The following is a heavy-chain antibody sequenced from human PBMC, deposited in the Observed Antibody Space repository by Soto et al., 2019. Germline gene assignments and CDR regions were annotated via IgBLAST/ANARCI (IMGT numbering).Heavy chain of an antibody. Sequence: SGPTLVKPTQTLTLTCTFSGFSLSTSGVGVGWIRQPPGKALEWLALIYWDDDKRYSPSLKSRLTITKDTPKNQVVLTMTNMDPVDTATYYCAHALPLYCSGGSCYFPQAGFDYWGQGTLVTVSS. D-gene: IGHD2-15*01. CDR3: AHALPLYCSGGSCYFPQAGFDY. CDR2: IYWDDDK. V-gene: IGHV2-5*02. CDR1: GFSLSTSGVG. J-gene: IGHJ4*02.